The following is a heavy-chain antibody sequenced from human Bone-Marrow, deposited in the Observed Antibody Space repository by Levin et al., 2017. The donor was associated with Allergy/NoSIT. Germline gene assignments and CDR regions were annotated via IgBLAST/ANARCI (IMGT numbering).Heavy chain of an antibody. Sequence: GGSLRLSCAASGFTVSSNYMSWVRQAPGKGLEWVSVIYSGGSTYYADSVKGRFTISRDNSKNTLYLQMNSLRAEDTAVYYCARGVSPDYQYYFDYWGQGTLVTVSS. CDR1: GFTVSSNY. D-gene: IGHD4-11*01. J-gene: IGHJ4*02. V-gene: IGHV3-53*01. CDR3: ARGVSPDYQYYFDY. CDR2: IYSGGST.